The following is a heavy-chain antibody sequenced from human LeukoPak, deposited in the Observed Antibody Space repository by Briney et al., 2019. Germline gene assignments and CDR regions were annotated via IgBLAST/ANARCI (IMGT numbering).Heavy chain of an antibody. CDR2: INHSGST. D-gene: IGHD1-7*01. J-gene: IGHJ3*02. CDR3: ARALPNWNYDAFDI. CDR1: GGSFSGYY. Sequence: SETLSLTCALYGGSFSGYYWSWIRQPPGKGLEWIGEINHSGSTNYNPSLKSRVTISVDTSKNQFSLKLSSVTAADTAVYYCARALPNWNYDAFDIWGQGTMVTVSS. V-gene: IGHV4-34*01.